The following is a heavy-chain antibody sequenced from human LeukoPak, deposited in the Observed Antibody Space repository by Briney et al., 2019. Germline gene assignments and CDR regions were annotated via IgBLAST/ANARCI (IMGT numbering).Heavy chain of an antibody. V-gene: IGHV1-2*02. J-gene: IGHJ5*02. CDR3: ARAGDIAVAGTGWFDP. CDR2: INPNSGGT. D-gene: IGHD6-19*01. Sequence: GASVKVSCKASGYTFTDYHMHWVRQAPGQGLEWMGWINPNSGGTNYAQSFQGRVTMTRDTSISTAYMELSRLRSDDTAVYYCARAGDIAVAGTGWFDPWGQGTLVTVSS. CDR1: GYTFTDYH.